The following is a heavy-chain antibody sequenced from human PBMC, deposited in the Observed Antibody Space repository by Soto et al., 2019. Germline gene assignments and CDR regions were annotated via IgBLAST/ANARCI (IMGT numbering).Heavy chain of an antibody. CDR1: GGSISSGY. J-gene: IGHJ4*02. D-gene: IGHD6-19*01. CDR3: ARHEAPSGWYFDY. CDR2: IYYSGST. Sequence: SETLSLTCSVSGGSISSGYWTWIRHPPGKGLEWIGSIYYSGSTYYNPSLKSRVTISVDTSKNQFSLKLSSVTAADTAVYYCARHEAPSGWYFDYWGQGTLVTVSS. V-gene: IGHV4-59*05.